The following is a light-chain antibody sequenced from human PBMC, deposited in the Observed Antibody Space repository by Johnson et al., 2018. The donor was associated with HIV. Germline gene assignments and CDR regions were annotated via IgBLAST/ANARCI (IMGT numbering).Light chain of an antibody. J-gene: IGLJ1*01. CDR1: SSNIGNNY. CDR2: EDT. Sequence: QSVLTQPPSVSAAPGQKVTISCSGTSSNIGNNYVSWYQQLPGTAPKLLIYEDTRRPSGIPDRFSGSKSGTSATLDITGLQTGDEADYYCATWDSSLGAHYVFGTGTKVTVL. V-gene: IGLV1-51*02. CDR3: ATWDSSLGAHYV.